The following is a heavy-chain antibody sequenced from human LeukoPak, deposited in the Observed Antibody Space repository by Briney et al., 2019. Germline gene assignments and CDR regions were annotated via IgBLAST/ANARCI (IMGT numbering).Heavy chain of an antibody. D-gene: IGHD3-3*01. V-gene: IGHV1-18*01. CDR1: GYTFTSYG. Sequence: VSVKVSCKASGYTFTSYGISWVRQAPGQGLEWMGWISAYNGNTNYAQKLQGRVTMTTDTSTSTAYMELRSLRSDDTAVYYCARVGYYDFWSGYYKEGSLDYWGQGTLVTVSS. J-gene: IGHJ4*02. CDR3: ARVGYYDFWSGYYKEGSLDY. CDR2: ISAYNGNT.